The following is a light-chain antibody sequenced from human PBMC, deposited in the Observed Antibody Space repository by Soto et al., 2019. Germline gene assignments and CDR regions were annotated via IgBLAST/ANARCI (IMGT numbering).Light chain of an antibody. CDR3: CSYAGSYTLV. CDR1: SSDVGGYNY. Sequence: QSALTQPGSVSGSPGQSVTISCTGTSSDVGGYNYVSWYQQHPGKAPKLMIYDVSKRPSGVPDRFSGSKSGNTASLTISGLHDEDEADYYCCSYAGSYTLVFGGGTQLTVL. V-gene: IGLV2-11*01. J-gene: IGLJ3*02. CDR2: DVS.